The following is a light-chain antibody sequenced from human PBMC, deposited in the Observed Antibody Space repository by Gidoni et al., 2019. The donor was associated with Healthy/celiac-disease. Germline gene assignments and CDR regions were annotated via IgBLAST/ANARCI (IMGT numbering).Light chain of an antibody. CDR1: SSNIGAGYD. V-gene: IGLV1-40*01. J-gene: IGLJ2*01. CDR3: QSYDSSLSVV. Sequence: QSVLTQPPSVSGAPGQGVTISCTGSSSNIGAGYDVHWYQQLPGTAPKLHISGNSNRPSGVPYRFSGSKSGTSASLAITGLQAEDEADYYCQSYDSSLSVVFGGVTKLTVL. CDR2: GNS.